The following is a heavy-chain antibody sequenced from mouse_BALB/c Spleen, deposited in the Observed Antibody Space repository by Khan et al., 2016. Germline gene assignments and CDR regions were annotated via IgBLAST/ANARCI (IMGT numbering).Heavy chain of an antibody. J-gene: IGHJ2*01. CDR2: IFPGSGTT. CDR3: ARGSTTATFDY. CDR1: GYTFSSYW. D-gene: IGHD1-2*01. Sequence: QVQLQQSGAELMKPGASVKISCKATGYTFSSYWIEWVKQRPGHGLEWIGEIFPGSGTTNYNEKFKGKATFTADTSSNTAYLQLSSLTSEDSAVYYCARGSTTATFDYWGQGTTLTVSS. V-gene: IGHV1-9*01.